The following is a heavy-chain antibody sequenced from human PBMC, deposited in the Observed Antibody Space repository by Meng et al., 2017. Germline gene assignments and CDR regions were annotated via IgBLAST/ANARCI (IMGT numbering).Heavy chain of an antibody. Sequence: LVQSAAGVKKPGASVKVSCKPSGYNFPDYYIHWVRQAPGQGLEWMGRIDPKNGDTHYAQKFQGRVTMTGDTSISTAYMDLSGLRSDDTAVYYCARDEDISAAGKLFGDYWGQGTLVTVSS. CDR1: GYNFPDYY. CDR3: ARDEDISAAGKLFGDY. D-gene: IGHD6-13*01. J-gene: IGHJ4*02. V-gene: IGHV1-2*06. CDR2: IDPKNGDT.